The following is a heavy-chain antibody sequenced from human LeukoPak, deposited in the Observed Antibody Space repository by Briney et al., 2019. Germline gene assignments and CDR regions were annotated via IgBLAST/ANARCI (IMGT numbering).Heavy chain of an antibody. J-gene: IGHJ3*02. V-gene: IGHV6-1*01. CDR3: ARGDYYNAFDI. CDR1: GDSVSSIAAA. Sequence: SQTLSLTCAISGDSVSSIAAAWHCLRQSPSRGLEWLGRTYYKSKWYSDYAVSVKSRITINPDTSKNQFSLQLNSATPEDTAVYYCARGDYYNAFDIWGQGTLVSVSS. CDR2: TYYKSKWYS. D-gene: IGHD1-26*01.